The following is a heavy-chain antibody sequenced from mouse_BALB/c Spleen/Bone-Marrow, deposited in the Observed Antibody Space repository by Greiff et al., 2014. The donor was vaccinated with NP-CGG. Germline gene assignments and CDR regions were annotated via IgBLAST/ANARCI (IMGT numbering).Heavy chain of an antibody. CDR2: ILPESGRA. Sequence: QVQLQQSGAELMKPGVSVKISCKATGYTFSSYWTEWLNQRPGHGLEWIGEILPESGRANYNEKFKGKATFTADTSSNTAYMQLSSLTSEDSAVYYCASNYRGNYVYWGQGTALTVSS. V-gene: IGHV1-9*01. CDR3: ASNYRGNYVY. J-gene: IGHJ2*01. CDR1: GYTFSSYW. D-gene: IGHD2-1*01.